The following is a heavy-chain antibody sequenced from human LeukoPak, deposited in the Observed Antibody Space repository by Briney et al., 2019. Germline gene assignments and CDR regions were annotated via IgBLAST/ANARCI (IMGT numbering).Heavy chain of an antibody. CDR3: GRLHPTDNWFDP. Sequence: GGSLRLSRAASGFTSSSYAMSWVRQAPGKGLEWVSAISGSGGSTYYADSVKGRFAISRDNSKNTLYLQMNSLSAEDTAVYYCGRLHPTDNWFDPWGQGTLVTVSS. J-gene: IGHJ5*02. CDR2: ISGSGGST. D-gene: IGHD4-11*01. V-gene: IGHV3-23*01. CDR1: GFTSSSYA.